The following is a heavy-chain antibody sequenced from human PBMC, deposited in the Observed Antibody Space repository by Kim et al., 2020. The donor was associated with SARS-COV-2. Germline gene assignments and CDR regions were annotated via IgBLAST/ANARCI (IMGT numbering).Heavy chain of an antibody. CDR3: ARYSSSWYLNWCDP. D-gene: IGHD6-13*01. V-gene: IGHV4-39*07. J-gene: IGHJ5*02. Sequence: PSLKSRVTISVDTAKGQFSVRLSSVTAADTAVYYCARYSSSWYLNWCDPWGQGTLVTVSS.